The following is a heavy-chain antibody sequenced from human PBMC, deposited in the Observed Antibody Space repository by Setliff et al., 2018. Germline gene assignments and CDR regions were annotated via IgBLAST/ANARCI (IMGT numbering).Heavy chain of an antibody. CDR3: ARESTAKNFWGEYSDY. D-gene: IGHD3-3*01. CDR1: GYTFTSYG. J-gene: IGHJ4*02. CDR2: ISAYNGNT. V-gene: IGHV1-18*01. Sequence: ASVKVSCKASGYTFTSYGISWVRQAPGQGLEWMGWISAYNGNTNYAQKLQGRVTMTTDTSTNTVYMQLSSLRSEDTAVYYCARESTAKNFWGEYSDYWGQGTLVTVSS.